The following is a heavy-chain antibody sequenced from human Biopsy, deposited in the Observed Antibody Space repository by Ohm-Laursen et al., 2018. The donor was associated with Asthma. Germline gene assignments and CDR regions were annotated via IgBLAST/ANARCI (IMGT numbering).Heavy chain of an antibody. Sequence: SPRLSCSASGFTLGDYCMSWVRQVPGQGLEWVANIKHDGSEKNHVDSLKGRFTISRDNAKNLLFLQMNSLRAEDTAVYYCARTFHFWSPYHAEHYQLWGQGTLVTVSS. CDR1: GFTLGDYC. J-gene: IGHJ1*01. CDR2: IKHDGSEK. D-gene: IGHD3-3*01. V-gene: IGHV3-7*01. CDR3: ARTFHFWSPYHAEHYQL.